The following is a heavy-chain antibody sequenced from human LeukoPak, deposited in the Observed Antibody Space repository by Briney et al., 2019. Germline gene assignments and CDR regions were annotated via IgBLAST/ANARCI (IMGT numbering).Heavy chain of an antibody. J-gene: IGHJ3*02. CDR1: GFTFSSYA. CDR2: ISYDGSNK. D-gene: IGHD3-10*01. Sequence: GGSLRLSCAASGFTFSSYAMHWVRQAPGKGLEWVAVISYDGSNKYYADSVKGRFTISRDNSKNTLYLQMNSLRAEDTAVYYCASKGGDYYGSGATAFDIWGQGTMVTVSS. V-gene: IGHV3-30-3*01. CDR3: ASKGGDYYGSGATAFDI.